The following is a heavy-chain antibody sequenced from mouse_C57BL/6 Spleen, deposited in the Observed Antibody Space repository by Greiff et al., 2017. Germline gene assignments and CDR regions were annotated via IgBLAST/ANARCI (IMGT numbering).Heavy chain of an antibody. D-gene: IGHD1-1*01. CDR2: IYPGDGDT. V-gene: IGHV1-80*01. J-gene: IGHJ3*01. Sequence: VQLQQSGAELVKPGASVKISCKASGYAFSSYWMNWVKQRPGKGLEWIGQIYPGDGDTNYNGKFKGKATLTADKSSSTAYMRLSSLTSEDSAVYFCARDYGNSSAWFAYWGQGTLVTVSA. CDR1: GYAFSSYW. CDR3: ARDYGNSSAWFAY.